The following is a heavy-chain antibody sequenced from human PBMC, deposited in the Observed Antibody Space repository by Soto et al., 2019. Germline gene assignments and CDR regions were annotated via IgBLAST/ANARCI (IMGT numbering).Heavy chain of an antibody. CDR3: ARGRASGSYYLLDY. Sequence: ASVKVSCKASGNTFTIYDINCVRQATGHGLEWMGCINPNSGNIGYAQKFQGRVTMTRDTAIRTAYMEVSRLRSDDTAVYYCARGRASGSYYLLDYWGQGTLVTVSS. D-gene: IGHD3-10*01. J-gene: IGHJ4*02. V-gene: IGHV1-8*01. CDR1: GNTFTIYD. CDR2: INPNSGNI.